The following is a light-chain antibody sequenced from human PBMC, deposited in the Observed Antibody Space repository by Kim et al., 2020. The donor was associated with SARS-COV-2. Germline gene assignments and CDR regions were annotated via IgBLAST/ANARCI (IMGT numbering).Light chain of an antibody. CDR3: QQRNYGPT. V-gene: IGKV3-11*01. CDR1: QSVSSY. Sequence: SLCPGERATLSCRASQSVSSYLAWYQQKPGQPPRLLIYDASTRATVTPARFSGSGSGTDFTLTISSLEPEDFAVYYCQQRNYGPTFGQGTKVDIK. CDR2: DAS. J-gene: IGKJ1*01.